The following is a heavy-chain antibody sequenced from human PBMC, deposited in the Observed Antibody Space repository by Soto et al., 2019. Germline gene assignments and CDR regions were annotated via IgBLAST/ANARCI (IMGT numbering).Heavy chain of an antibody. CDR2: ISSDGRST. V-gene: IGHV3-74*01. CDR1: GFTVSSNY. CDR3: ARADLDY. Sequence: GGSLRLSCAASGFTVSSNYMSWVRQAPGKGLEWVSRISSDGRSTTYADSVKGRFTISRDNAKSTLYLQMNSLRAEDTAVYYCARADLDYWGQGTLVTVSS. J-gene: IGHJ4*02.